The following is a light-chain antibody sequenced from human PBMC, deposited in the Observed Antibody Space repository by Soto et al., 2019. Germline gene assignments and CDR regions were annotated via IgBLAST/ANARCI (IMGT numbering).Light chain of an antibody. V-gene: IGKV1-5*03. Sequence: DIQMTQSPSTLSASVGDRVTITCRASQSISSWLAWYQQKPGKAPKLLIYKASSLKSGVPSRFSGSGSGTEFPLTISSLQPDDFATYYCQQFNGYRTFGQGTKVEIK. J-gene: IGKJ1*01. CDR1: QSISSW. CDR2: KAS. CDR3: QQFNGYRT.